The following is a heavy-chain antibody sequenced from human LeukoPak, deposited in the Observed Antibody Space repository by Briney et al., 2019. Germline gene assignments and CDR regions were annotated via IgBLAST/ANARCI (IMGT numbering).Heavy chain of an antibody. Sequence: GASVKVSCKASGYTFTGSDINWVRQSAGQGLEWMGWMNPHSGRTAFAQKFQGRVTLTRNTSISTAYMELSSLTSDDTAIYYCARRNWASLFFDLWGRGTPVTVSS. CDR3: ARRNWASLFFDL. CDR1: GYTFTGSD. V-gene: IGHV1-8*01. D-gene: IGHD7-27*01. CDR2: MNPHSGRT. J-gene: IGHJ2*01.